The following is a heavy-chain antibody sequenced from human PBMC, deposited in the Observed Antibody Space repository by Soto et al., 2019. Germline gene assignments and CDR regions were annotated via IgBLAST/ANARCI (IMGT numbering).Heavy chain of an antibody. CDR1: GFTFSSYA. D-gene: IGHD6-13*01. J-gene: IGHJ4*02. CDR2: ISGSGGST. CDR3: AKYQVCIAAASPFDY. V-gene: IGHV3-23*01. Sequence: PGGSVRLSCAASGFTFSSYAMSWVRQAPGKGLGWVSAISGSGGSTYYADSVKGRFTISRDNSKNTLYLQMNSLRAEDTAVYYCAKYQVCIAAASPFDYWGQGTQVTVSS.